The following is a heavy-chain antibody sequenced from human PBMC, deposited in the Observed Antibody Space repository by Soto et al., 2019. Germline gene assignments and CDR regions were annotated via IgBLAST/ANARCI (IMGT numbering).Heavy chain of an antibody. D-gene: IGHD3-22*01. Sequence: SETLSLTCAVYGGSFSGYYWSWIRQPPGKGLEWIGEINHSGSTNYNPSLKSRVSMSVDTSKNQFSLKLSSVTAADTAVYYCATHAKDYYVISDYYIHAFDIWGQGTMVTVSS. CDR2: INHSGST. V-gene: IGHV4-34*01. CDR1: GGSFSGYY. CDR3: ATHAKDYYVISDYYIHAFDI. J-gene: IGHJ3*02.